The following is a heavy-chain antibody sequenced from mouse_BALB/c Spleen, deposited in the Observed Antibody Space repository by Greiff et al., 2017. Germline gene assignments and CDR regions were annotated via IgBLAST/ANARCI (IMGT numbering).Heavy chain of an antibody. D-gene: IGHD2-14*01. CDR2: ISSGGSYT. CDR3: ARHVRDYGYDKGFDY. Sequence: DVHLVESGGDLVKPGGSLKLSCAASGFTFSSYGMSWVRQTPDKRLEWVATISSGGSYTYYPDSVKGRFTISRDNAKNTLYLQMSSLKSEDTAMYYCARHVRDYGYDKGFDYWGQGTTLAVSS. CDR1: GFTFSSYG. V-gene: IGHV5-6*01. J-gene: IGHJ2*01.